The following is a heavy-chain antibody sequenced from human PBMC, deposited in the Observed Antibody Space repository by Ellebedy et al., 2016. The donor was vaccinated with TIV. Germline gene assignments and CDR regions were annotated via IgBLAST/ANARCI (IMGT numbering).Heavy chain of an antibody. J-gene: IGHJ4*02. D-gene: IGHD2-15*01. V-gene: IGHV3-23*01. Sequence: PGGSLRLSCAASGFTFSSYAMTWVRQVPGKGLECVSAITDTHTTYYADSVRGRFTISRDNSKDTLYLQMNSLRAEDAAVYYCAKASSRGGGWDCWGQGILVTVSS. CDR2: ITDTHTT. CDR3: AKASSRGGGWDC. CDR1: GFTFSSYA.